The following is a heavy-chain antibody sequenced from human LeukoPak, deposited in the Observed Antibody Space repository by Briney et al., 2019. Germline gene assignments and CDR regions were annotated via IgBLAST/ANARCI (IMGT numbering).Heavy chain of an antibody. CDR2: IYYSGST. V-gene: IGHV4-59*01. CDR3: ARAGGSGRPRFDY. CDR1: GSSISSYY. Sequence: SETLSLTCTVSGSSISSYYWSWIRQPPGKGLEWIGYIYYSGSTNYNPSLKSRVTISVDTSKNQFSLKLSSVTAADTAVYYCARAGGSGRPRFDYWGQGTLVTVSS. D-gene: IGHD3-10*01. J-gene: IGHJ4*02.